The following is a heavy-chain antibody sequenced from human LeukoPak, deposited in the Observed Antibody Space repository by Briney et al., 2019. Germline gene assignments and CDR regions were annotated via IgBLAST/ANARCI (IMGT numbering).Heavy chain of an antibody. J-gene: IGHJ4*02. Sequence: SETLSLTFAVSGDSIGRGSYYWGWIRQPAGKAPEWIGRIFNTGSTSYNPSLKSRVTISVDTSKNQFSLNLRSVTAADTAVYYCARDICGYNYGCFDSWDQGTLVTVSS. CDR2: IFNTGST. D-gene: IGHD5-18*01. CDR1: GDSIGRGSYY. CDR3: ARDICGYNYGCFDS. V-gene: IGHV4-61*02.